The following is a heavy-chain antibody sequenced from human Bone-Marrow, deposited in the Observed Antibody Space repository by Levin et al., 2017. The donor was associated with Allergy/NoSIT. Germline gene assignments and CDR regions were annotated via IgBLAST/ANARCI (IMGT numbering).Heavy chain of an antibody. J-gene: IGHJ6*02. V-gene: IGHV1-69*01. CDR3: ASRSLWHGNNSAGYFFYGMDV. Sequence: PGGSLRLSCRASGDAFRSFAVNWVRKAPGQGLEWMGGIIPIFNRTMYAQRFQGRLTITADGSTSTGFMVLSSLRSDDTATYYCASRSLWHGNNSAGYFFYGMDVWGQGTTVSVSS. CDR2: IIPIFNRT. D-gene: IGHD3-22*01. CDR1: GDAFRSFA.